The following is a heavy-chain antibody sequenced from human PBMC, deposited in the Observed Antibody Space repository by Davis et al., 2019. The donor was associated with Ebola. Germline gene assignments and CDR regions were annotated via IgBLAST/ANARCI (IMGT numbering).Heavy chain of an antibody. D-gene: IGHD4-17*01. CDR3: ARGGEDYGGWYFDL. CDR2: ISGSGGGT. CDR1: GFTFASYA. J-gene: IGHJ2*01. Sequence: GGSLRLSCAASGFTFASYAMSWVRQAPGKGLEWVSGISGSGGGTYYADSVRGRFTISRDSSKNTLYLQMNSLRGEDTAVYYCARGGEDYGGWYFDLWGRGTLVTVSS. V-gene: IGHV3-23*01.